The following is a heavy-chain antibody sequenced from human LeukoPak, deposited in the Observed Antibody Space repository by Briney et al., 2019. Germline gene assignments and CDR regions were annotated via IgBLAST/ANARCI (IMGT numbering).Heavy chain of an antibody. CDR2: INSDGSST. J-gene: IGHJ3*02. Sequence: GGSLRLSCAASGFTFSSYWMHWVRQAPGKGLVWVSRINSDGSSTIYADSVKGRFTISRGNAKNTLYLQMNSLRAEDTAVYYCAITTYGDLDAFDIWGQGTVVTVSS. V-gene: IGHV3-74*01. CDR3: AITTYGDLDAFDI. CDR1: GFTFSSYW. D-gene: IGHD4-17*01.